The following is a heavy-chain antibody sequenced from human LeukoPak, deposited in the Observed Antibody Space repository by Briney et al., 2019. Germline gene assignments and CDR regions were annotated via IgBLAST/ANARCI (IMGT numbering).Heavy chain of an antibody. CDR2: ISSSGSTI. V-gene: IGHV3-11*04. D-gene: IGHD6-19*01. J-gene: IGHJ4*02. CDR3: ARERQWLVLPYFDY. CDR1: GFTFSDYY. Sequence: GGSLRLSCAASGFTFSDYYMSWIRQAPGKGLEWVSYISSSGSTIYYADSVKGRFTISRDNAKNSLYLQMKSLRAVDTAVYYCARERQWLVLPYFDYWGQGTLVTVSS.